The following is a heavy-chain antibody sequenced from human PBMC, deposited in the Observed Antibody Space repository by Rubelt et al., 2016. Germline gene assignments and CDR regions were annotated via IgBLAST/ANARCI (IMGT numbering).Heavy chain of an antibody. D-gene: IGHD2-21*02. CDR1: GGSISSSNW. V-gene: IGHV4-4*02. CDR2: SYHTGST. J-gene: IGHJ4*01. CDR3: ARALSGDRDYFDF. Sequence: QVQLQESGPGLVKPSGTLSLTCAVSGGSISSSNWWSWVRQTPGKGLEWIGESYHTGSTNYNPSLKSRVTISIDRSRNQSSRILTAVTATDTAMCYCARALSGDRDYFDFWGHGTLVTVSS.